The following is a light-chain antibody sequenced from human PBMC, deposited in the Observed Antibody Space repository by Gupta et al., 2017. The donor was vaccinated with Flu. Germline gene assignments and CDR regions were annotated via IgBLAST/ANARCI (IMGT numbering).Light chain of an antibody. CDR3: QQSYLMPYT. CDR2: AAS. V-gene: IGKV1-39*01. J-gene: IGKJ2*01. Sequence: DIQLTQSPFSLAASVGDRVTITCRASRSTSSNLNWYQQKPGKAPKLVIFAASNLQDGVPSRFSGAESGTEYTLTISNLQADDFATYYCQQSYLMPYTFGQGTTVE. CDR1: RSTSSN.